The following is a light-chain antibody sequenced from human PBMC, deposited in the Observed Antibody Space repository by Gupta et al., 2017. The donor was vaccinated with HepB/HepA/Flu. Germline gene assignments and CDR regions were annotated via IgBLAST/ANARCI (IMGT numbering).Light chain of an antibody. J-gene: IGLJ1*01. Sequence: QAALPQPASVSVSPGQSITISCTGTSSDVGDYKYVSWYQQHPGKAPKLMIYDVSNRPSGVSNRFSGSKSGNTASLTISGLQAEDEADYYCSSYTSSSTYVFGTGTKVTVL. CDR1: SSDVGDYKY. CDR3: SSYTSSSTYV. V-gene: IGLV2-14*01. CDR2: DVS.